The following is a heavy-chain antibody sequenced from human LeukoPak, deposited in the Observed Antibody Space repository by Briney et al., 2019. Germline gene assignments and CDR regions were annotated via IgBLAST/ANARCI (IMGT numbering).Heavy chain of an antibody. CDR1: GGSISSGSYY. V-gene: IGHV4-61*10. CDR2: IYYSGST. D-gene: IGHD6-19*01. Sequence: SETLSLTCTVSGGSISSGSYYWSWIRQPAGKGLEWIGYIYYSGSTNYNPSLKSRVTISVDTSKNQFSLKLRSVTAADTAVYYCAGYNSGWYEVYFQHWGQGTLVTVSS. CDR3: AGYNSGWYEVYFQH. J-gene: IGHJ1*01.